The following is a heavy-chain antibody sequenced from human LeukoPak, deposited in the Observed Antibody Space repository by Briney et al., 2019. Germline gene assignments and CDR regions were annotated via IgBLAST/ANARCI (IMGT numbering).Heavy chain of an antibody. Sequence: GGSLRLSCAASGFTFTTNVMTWVRQAPGKGLEWVAATGADGGSTDYADSVRGRFTISRDNSKNNLFLQMNSLRAEDTALYYCARRVGGTPDYWGRGTLVTVSS. CDR3: ARRVGGTPDY. CDR2: TGADGGST. V-gene: IGHV3-23*01. D-gene: IGHD6-19*01. J-gene: IGHJ4*02. CDR1: GFTFTTNV.